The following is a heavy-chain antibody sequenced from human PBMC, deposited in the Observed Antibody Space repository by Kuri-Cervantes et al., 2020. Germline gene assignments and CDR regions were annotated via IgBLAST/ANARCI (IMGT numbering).Heavy chain of an antibody. J-gene: IGHJ4*02. D-gene: IGHD6-19*01. V-gene: IGHV3-7*01. CDR2: IKQDGSEK. CDR1: GFPFSDYY. Sequence: GESLKISCAASGFPFSDYYMSWVRQAPGKGLEWVANIKQDGSEKYYVDSVKGRFTISRDNAKNSLYLQMNSLRAEDTAVYYCARGSGTMAGTLDWGQGTLVTVSS. CDR3: ARGSGTMAGTLD.